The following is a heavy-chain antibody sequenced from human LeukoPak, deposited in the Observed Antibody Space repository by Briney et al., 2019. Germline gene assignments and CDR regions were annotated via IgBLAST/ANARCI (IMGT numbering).Heavy chain of an antibody. CDR2: ISPNSGVT. CDR1: GYTFTGFY. D-gene: IGHD4-17*01. V-gene: IGHV1-2*02. CDR3: ARAISTVTPDY. Sequence: ASVKVSCKASGYTFTGFYIHWVRQALGQGLEWMGWISPNSGVTTFAPRFQGRVTMTRDTSITTAYMEVISLRSDDTAVYYCARAISTVTPDYWGQGTLVTVSS. J-gene: IGHJ4*02.